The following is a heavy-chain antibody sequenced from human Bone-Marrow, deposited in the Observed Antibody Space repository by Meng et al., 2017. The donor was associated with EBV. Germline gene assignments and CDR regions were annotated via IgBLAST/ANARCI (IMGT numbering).Heavy chain of an antibody. D-gene: IGHD4-23*01. V-gene: IGHV4-30-2*01. J-gene: IGHJ4*02. CDR3: ARGGYGGNPLDY. CDR2: IYHSGST. CDR1: GGSISSGGYS. Sequence: QRQVQELGSGRGKPSQTLSLTCAVSGGSISSGGYSWSWIRQPPGKGLEWIGYIYHSGSTYYNPSLKSRVTISVDRSKNQFSLKLSSVTAADTAVYYCARGGYGGNPLDYWGQGTLVTVSS.